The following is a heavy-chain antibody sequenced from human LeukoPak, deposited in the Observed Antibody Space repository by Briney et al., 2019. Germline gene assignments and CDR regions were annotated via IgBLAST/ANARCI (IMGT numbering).Heavy chain of an antibody. J-gene: IGHJ3*02. CDR2: IYYSGST. D-gene: IGHD2-21*02. Sequence: SETLSLTCTVSGGSISSGGYYWSWIRQHPGKGLEWIGYIYYSGSTYYNPSLKSRVTISVDTSKNQFSLKLSSVTAADTAVYYCARFDPYIVVVTPPRAFDIWGQGTMVTVSS. V-gene: IGHV4-31*03. CDR1: GGSISSGGYY. CDR3: ARFDPYIVVVTPPRAFDI.